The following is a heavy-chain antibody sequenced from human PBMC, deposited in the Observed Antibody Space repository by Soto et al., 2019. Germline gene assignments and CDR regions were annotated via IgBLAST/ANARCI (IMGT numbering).Heavy chain of an antibody. CDR1: GVSLTSHY. D-gene: IGHD3-22*01. J-gene: IGHJ6*02. V-gene: IGHV4-59*11. CDR2: IHYSGST. Sequence: PSETLSLTCRVSGVSLTSHYWTWIRQSPGKGLEWIGYIHYSGSTNYSPSLKSRLTMSIDTPSNQFSLNLSSVTAADTAIYYCARLRDRSGTASIYNGMDVWGPGTMVTVSS. CDR3: ARLRDRSGTASIYNGMDV.